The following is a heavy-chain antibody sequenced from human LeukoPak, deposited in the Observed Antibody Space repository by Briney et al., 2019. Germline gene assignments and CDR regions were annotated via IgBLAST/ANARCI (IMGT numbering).Heavy chain of an antibody. Sequence: SETLSLTCTVSGGSISSYYWSWIRQPPGKGLEWIGYIYYTESTNYNPSLKSRVTISVDTSKNQFSLKLSSVTAADTAVYYCARVEYSGYDYRGAFDIWGQGTMVTVSS. CDR1: GGSISSYY. J-gene: IGHJ3*02. CDR3: ARVEYSGYDYRGAFDI. D-gene: IGHD5-12*01. V-gene: IGHV4-59*01. CDR2: IYYTEST.